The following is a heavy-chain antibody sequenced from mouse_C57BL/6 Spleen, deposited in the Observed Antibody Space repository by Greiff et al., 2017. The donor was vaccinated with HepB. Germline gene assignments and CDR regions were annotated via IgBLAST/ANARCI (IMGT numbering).Heavy chain of an antibody. V-gene: IGHV1-61*01. J-gene: IGHJ3*01. CDR3: ARSGNYPPWFAY. CDR2: IYPSDSET. Sequence: QVQLQQPGAALVRPGSSVKLSCKASGYTFTSYWMDWVKQRPGQGLEWIGNIYPSDSETHYNQKFKDKATLTVDKSSSTAYMQLSSLTSEDSAVYYCARSGNYPPWFAYWGQGTLVTVSA. CDR1: GYTFTSYW. D-gene: IGHD1-1*01.